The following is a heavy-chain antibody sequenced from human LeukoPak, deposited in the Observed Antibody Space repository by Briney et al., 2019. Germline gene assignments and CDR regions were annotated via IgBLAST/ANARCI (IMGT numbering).Heavy chain of an antibody. CDR3: ARVGGGGVPEHFDY. J-gene: IGHJ4*02. CDR2: ISADNGNT. D-gene: IGHD3-16*01. Sequence: ASVKVSCKASGYTLTSYDISWVRQAPGQGLEWMGWISADNGNTNYAQALQGRVTMTTDTSTSTAYMELRSLRSDDTAVYYCARVGGGGVPEHFDYWGQGTLVTVSS. V-gene: IGHV1-18*01. CDR1: GYTLTSYD.